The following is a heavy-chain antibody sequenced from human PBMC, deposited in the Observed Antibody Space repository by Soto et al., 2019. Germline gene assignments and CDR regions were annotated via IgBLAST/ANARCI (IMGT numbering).Heavy chain of an antibody. CDR3: ARDFYGGYTYGPGDY. CDR1: GFTFSDHW. CDR2: INTDGSTT. V-gene: IGHV3-74*01. J-gene: IGHJ4*02. Sequence: GGSLRLSCAASGFTFSDHWMHWVRQAPGEGLVWVSRINTDGSTTSYADSVKGRFTISRDNAKRSLYLQMKSLRAEDTAVYYCARDFYGGYTYGPGDYWGQGALVTVSS. D-gene: IGHD5-18*01.